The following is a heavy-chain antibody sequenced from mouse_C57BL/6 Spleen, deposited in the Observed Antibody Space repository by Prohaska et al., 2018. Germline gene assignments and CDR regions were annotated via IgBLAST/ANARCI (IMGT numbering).Heavy chain of an antibody. CDR1: GYTFTSYW. D-gene: IGHD4-1*01. CDR2: IDPSDSYT. Sequence: QVQLQQPGAELVRPGTSVKLSCKASGYTFTSYWMHWVKQRPGQGLEWIGVIDPSDSYTNYNQKFKGKATLTVDTSSSTAYMQLSSLTSEDSAVYYCARKSNWDDYYAMDYWGQGTSVTVSS. CDR3: ARKSNWDDYYAMDY. J-gene: IGHJ4*01. V-gene: IGHV1-59*01.